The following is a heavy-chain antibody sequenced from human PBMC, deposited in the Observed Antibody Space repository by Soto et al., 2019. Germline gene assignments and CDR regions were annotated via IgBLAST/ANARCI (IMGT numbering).Heavy chain of an antibody. V-gene: IGHV3-11*01. CDR1: GIVFSDY. Sequence: QVQLVESGGGLVKPGGSLRLSCAASGIVFSDYMSWVRQAPGKGLEWLSYISGSGRTIYSADSVKCRFTISRDNATNSLYLQMNNVRTEDTAVYYCARLPLPWGWFDPCGQGTLVTVSS. CDR2: ISGSGRTI. J-gene: IGHJ5*02. CDR3: ARLPLPWGWFDP. D-gene: IGHD3-16*01.